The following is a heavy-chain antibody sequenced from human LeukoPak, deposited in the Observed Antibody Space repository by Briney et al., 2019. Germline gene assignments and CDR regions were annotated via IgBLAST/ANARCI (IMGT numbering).Heavy chain of an antibody. D-gene: IGHD3-10*01. CDR2: ISGSGTNT. Sequence: QPGGSLRLSCAASGFTFSSYAMSWVRQAPGKGLEWVSSISGSGTNTYYADSVKGRFTISRDNSRNLLFLQMSSLRVEDTAVYYCAKRRHYYGSGYYYRDPWGQGTLVTVSS. CDR1: GFTFSSYA. CDR3: AKRRHYYGSGYYYRDP. J-gene: IGHJ5*02. V-gene: IGHV3-23*01.